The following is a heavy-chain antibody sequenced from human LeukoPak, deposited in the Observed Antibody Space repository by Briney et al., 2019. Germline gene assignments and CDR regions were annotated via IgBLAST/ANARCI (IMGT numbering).Heavy chain of an antibody. J-gene: IGHJ3*02. CDR1: GFTFSTYS. CDR3: ARAAHFYSNAFDI. Sequence: GGPLRLSCAASGFTFSTYSMNWVRQAPGKGLEWISFIRHDSSDIYYADSVKGRFIISRDNSKSTLYLQMNSLRAEDTAVYYCARAAHFYSNAFDIWGQGTVVTVSS. CDR2: IRHDSSDI. V-gene: IGHV3-48*01. D-gene: IGHD6-13*01.